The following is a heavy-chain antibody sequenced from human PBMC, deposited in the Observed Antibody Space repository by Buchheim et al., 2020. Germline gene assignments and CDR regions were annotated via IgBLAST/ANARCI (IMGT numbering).Heavy chain of an antibody. CDR3: ARVRSVRSPNWNPGY. Sequence: QVQLQQWGAGLLKPSETLSLTCAVYGGSFSGYYWSWIRQPPGKGLEWIGEINHSGSTNYNPSLKSRVTISVDTSKNPFSLKLSSVTAADTAVYYCARVRSVRSPNWNPGYWGQGTL. CDR2: INHSGST. D-gene: IGHD1-1*01. V-gene: IGHV4-34*01. J-gene: IGHJ4*02. CDR1: GGSFSGYY.